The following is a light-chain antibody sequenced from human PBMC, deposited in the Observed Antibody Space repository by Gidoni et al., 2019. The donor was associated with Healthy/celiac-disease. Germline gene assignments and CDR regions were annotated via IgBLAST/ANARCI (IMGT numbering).Light chain of an antibody. CDR3: QQRRT. Sequence: EIVLTQSPATLSLSPGERATLSCRASQSVSSYLAWYQQKPGQAPRLLIYDASNRATGIPARFSGSGAGTDFTLTSSSLEPEDFAVYYCQQRRTFXQXTKVEI. V-gene: IGKV3-11*01. CDR1: QSVSSY. J-gene: IGKJ1*01. CDR2: DAS.